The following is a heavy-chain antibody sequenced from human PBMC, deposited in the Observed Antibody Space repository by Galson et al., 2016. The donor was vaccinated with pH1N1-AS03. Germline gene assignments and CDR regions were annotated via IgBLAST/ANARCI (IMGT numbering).Heavy chain of an antibody. Sequence: SETLSLTCTVSGGFISSSPYYWGWVRQPPGKGLEWIGSVYYRGSTYYSLSLRSRVTISIDTSQNQFSLNLVSVTAADTALYYCARSPRTIAVAGTFPGRFDPWGQGMLVTVSS. J-gene: IGHJ5*02. CDR2: VYYRGST. D-gene: IGHD6-19*01. CDR3: ARSPRTIAVAGTFPGRFDP. CDR1: GGFISSSPYY. V-gene: IGHV4-39*01.